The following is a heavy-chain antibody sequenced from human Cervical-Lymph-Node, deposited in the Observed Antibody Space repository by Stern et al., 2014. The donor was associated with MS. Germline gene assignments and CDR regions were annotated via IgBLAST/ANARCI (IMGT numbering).Heavy chain of an antibody. CDR1: GFTFSSYG. CDR2: ISYDGSNK. CDR3: AKESGYQLLLRFAY. V-gene: IGHV3-30*18. D-gene: IGHD2-2*01. J-gene: IGHJ4*02. Sequence: VHLVESGGGVVQPGRSLRLSCAASGFTFSSYGMHWVRQAPGKGLEWVAVISYDGSNKYYADSVKGRFAISRDKSKNTLYLQMNSLRAEDTAVYYCAKESGYQLLLRFAYWGQGTLVTVSS.